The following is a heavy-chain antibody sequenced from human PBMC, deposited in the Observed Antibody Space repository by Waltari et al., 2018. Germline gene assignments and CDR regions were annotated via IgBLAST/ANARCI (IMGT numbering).Heavy chain of an antibody. CDR2: VDPEDGET. J-gene: IGHJ4*02. D-gene: IGHD5-12*01. CDR3: ATGYSVYDTHFDY. CDR1: GYTFTDYY. V-gene: IGHV1-69-2*01. Sequence: EVQLVQSGAEVKKPGATVKISCKASGYTFTDYYMHWVQQAPGKGLEWMGRVDPEDGETIYAENFQGRVTIPADTSTDTAYMGLSSLRSEDTAVYYCATGYSVYDTHFDYWGQGTLVTVSS.